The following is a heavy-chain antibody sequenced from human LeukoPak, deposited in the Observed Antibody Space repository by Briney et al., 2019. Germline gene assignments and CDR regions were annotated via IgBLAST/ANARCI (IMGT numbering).Heavy chain of an antibody. CDR3: AKDLGRYYYGMDV. Sequence: PGGSLRLSCAASGFTVSSNYMSWVRQAPGKGLEWVSVIYSGGSTYYADSVKGRFTISRDNSKNTLYLQMNSLRAEDTAVYYCAKDLGRYYYGMDVWGQGTTVTVSS. V-gene: IGHV3-66*01. J-gene: IGHJ6*02. CDR2: IYSGGST. CDR1: GFTVSSNY.